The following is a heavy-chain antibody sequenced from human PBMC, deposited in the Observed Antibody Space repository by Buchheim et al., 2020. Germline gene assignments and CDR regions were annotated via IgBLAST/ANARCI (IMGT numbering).Heavy chain of an antibody. CDR3: ASSYTIFGVVIRGEYYYGMDV. D-gene: IGHD3-3*01. V-gene: IGHV1-69*06. J-gene: IGHJ6*02. CDR1: GGTFSSYA. CDR2: IIPIFDTA. Sequence: QVQLVQSGAEVKKPGSSVKVSCKASGGTFSSYAISWVRQAPGQGLEWMGGIIPIFDTANYAQKFQGRVTITADKSTSTAYMELSSLRSEDTAVYYCASSYTIFGVVIRGEYYYGMDVWGQGTT.